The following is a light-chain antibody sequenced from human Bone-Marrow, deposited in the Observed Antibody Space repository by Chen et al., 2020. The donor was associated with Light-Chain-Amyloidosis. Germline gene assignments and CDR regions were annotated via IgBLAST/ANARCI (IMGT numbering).Light chain of an antibody. V-gene: IGLV2-14*01. CDR3: TSYTSSRTRV. Sequence: QSALTQPASVSGSPGQSITISCTGSSSDVGGYDYVSWYQQHPGKAPQLIIYAVSNRPSGFSDRFAGSKSGYTASLTISGLQADDEADYYCTSYTSSRTRVFGTGTKVTVL. J-gene: IGLJ1*01. CDR2: AVS. CDR1: SSDVGGYDY.